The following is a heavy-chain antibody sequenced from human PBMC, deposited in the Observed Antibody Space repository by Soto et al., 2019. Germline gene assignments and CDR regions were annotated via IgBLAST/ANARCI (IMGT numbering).Heavy chain of an antibody. D-gene: IGHD6-19*01. CDR2: LYSSGNT. V-gene: IGHV4-4*07. Sequence: PSETLSLPCPVSGASMSAYAWSWIRQPAGKGLEWIGRLYSSGNTNYNPSFKSRLTMSADTSKNQFSLKLSSVTAADTAVYYCARGPYSSGWYVVDYWGQGTLVTVSS. CDR1: GASMSAYA. CDR3: ARGPYSSGWYVVDY. J-gene: IGHJ4*02.